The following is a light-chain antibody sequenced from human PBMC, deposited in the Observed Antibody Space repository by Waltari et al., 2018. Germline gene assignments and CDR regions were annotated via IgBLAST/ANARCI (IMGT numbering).Light chain of an antibody. CDR3: ASWDDSLTGSWV. CDR1: NSNIGSNA. CDR2: NNN. J-gene: IGLJ3*02. Sequence: QSVVTQPPSVSGTPGRRVTISCSGRNSNIGSNAVNWYQQLPGTAPELLIYNNNQRPSVVPDRFAGSKSGSSASLAIRGLQSEDEGDYYCASWDDSLTGSWVFGGGTKLTVL. V-gene: IGLV1-44*01.